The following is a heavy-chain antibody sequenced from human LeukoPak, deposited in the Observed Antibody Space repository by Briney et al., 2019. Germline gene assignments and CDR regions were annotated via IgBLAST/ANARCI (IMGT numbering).Heavy chain of an antibody. J-gene: IGHJ5*02. V-gene: IGHV3-30-3*01. Sequence: PGGSLRLSCAASGFTFSSYAMHWVRQAPGKGLEWVAVISYDGSNKYYAGSVKGRFTISRDDSKNTLFLQMNSLRAEDTGVYYCAKESAAAALNWFDPWGQGTLVTVSS. CDR1: GFTFSSYA. CDR2: ISYDGSNK. D-gene: IGHD6-25*01. CDR3: AKESAAAALNWFDP.